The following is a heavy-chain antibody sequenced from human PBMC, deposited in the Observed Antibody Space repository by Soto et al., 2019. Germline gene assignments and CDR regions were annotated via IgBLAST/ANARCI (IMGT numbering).Heavy chain of an antibody. J-gene: IGHJ5*02. CDR1: GGTFSSYA. V-gene: IGHV1-69*13. CDR2: IIPIFGTA. D-gene: IGHD5-12*01. CDR3: ARVFIVATIEGFNWFAP. Sequence: ASVKVSCKASGGTFSSYAISWVRQAPGQGLEWMGGIIPIFGTANYAQKFQGRVTITADESTSTAYMELSSLRSEDTAVYYCARVFIVATIEGFNWFAPWGQGSLVTVSS.